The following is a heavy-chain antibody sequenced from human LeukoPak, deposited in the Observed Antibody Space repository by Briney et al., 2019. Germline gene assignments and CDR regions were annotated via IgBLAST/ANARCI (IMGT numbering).Heavy chain of an antibody. V-gene: IGHV4-59*08. CDR1: GGSISSYY. CDR3: ARRGIAAAGYDY. J-gene: IGHJ4*02. Sequence: SETLSLTCTVSGGSISSYYWSWIRQPPGKGLKWIGYIYYSGTTNYNPSFKSRATILVDTSKNQFSLNLSSVTAADTAVYYCARRGIAAAGYDYWGQGTLVTVSS. CDR2: IYYSGTT. D-gene: IGHD6-13*01.